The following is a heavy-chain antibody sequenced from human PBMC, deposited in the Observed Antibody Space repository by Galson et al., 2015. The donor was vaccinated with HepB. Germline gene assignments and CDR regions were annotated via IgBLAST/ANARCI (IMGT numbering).Heavy chain of an antibody. D-gene: IGHD3/OR15-3a*01. CDR1: GVSFSNHA. Sequence: SLRLSCAASGVSFSNHAIHWVRQAPAEGLEWVAVLLYDGNYQYYADSVKGRFTVSRANSKNTRSLQLNSLRSEDTAVYYCAKEKRESYDFIGRYHFDGMDAWGQETTVTVSS. V-gene: IGHV3-30*18. CDR3: AKEKRESYDFIGRYHFDGMDA. J-gene: IGHJ6*02. CDR2: LLYDGNYQ.